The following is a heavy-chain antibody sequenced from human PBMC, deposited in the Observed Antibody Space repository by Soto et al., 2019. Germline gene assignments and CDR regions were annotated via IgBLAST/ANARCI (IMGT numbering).Heavy chain of an antibody. D-gene: IGHD2-15*01. V-gene: IGHV3-48*02. CDR1: GFTFSTYS. CDR2: ISSSVGTI. J-gene: IGHJ4*02. CDR3: ARLAVRYCSGGSCSQLDY. Sequence: EVQLVESGGGLVQPGGSVRLSCAASGFTFSTYSMNWVRQAPGKGLEWVSFISSSVGTIYYADSVKGRFTISRDNAKNSLYLQMNSLSDEDTAVYYCARLAVRYCSGGSCSQLDYWGQGTLVTVSS.